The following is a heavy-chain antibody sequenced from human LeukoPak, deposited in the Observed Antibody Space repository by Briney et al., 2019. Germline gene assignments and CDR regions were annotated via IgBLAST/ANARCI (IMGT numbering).Heavy chain of an antibody. D-gene: IGHD3-3*01. CDR1: GFTFSSYS. CDR2: IYYSGST. Sequence: GSLRLSCAASGFTFSSYSMNWVRQPPGKGLEWIGSIYYSGSTYYNPSLKSRVTISVDTSKNQFSLKLSSVTAADTAVYYCAREANLEWLSGPFDYWGQGTLVTVSS. J-gene: IGHJ4*02. V-gene: IGHV4-59*01. CDR3: AREANLEWLSGPFDY.